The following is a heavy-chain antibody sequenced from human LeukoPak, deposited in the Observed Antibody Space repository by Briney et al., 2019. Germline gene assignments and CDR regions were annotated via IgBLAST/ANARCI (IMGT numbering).Heavy chain of an antibody. Sequence: ASVKVSCKASGYTFTSYGISWVRQAPGQGLEWMGWISAYNGNTNYAQKLQGRVTMTTDTSTSTAYMELRSLRSDDTAVYYCARVWLMRPPYCSSTSCPRDWFDPWGQGTLVTVSS. D-gene: IGHD2-2*01. CDR1: GYTFTSYG. CDR3: ARVWLMRPPYCSSTSCPRDWFDP. J-gene: IGHJ5*02. V-gene: IGHV1-18*01. CDR2: ISAYNGNT.